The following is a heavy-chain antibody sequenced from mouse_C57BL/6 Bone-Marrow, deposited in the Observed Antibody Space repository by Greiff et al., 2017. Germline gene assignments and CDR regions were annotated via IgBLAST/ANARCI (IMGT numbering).Heavy chain of an antibody. CDR1: GYTFTDYY. V-gene: IGHV1-19*01. J-gene: IGHJ3*01. Sequence: EVQLQQSGPVLVKPGASVKMSCKASGYTFTDYYMNWVKQSHGKSLEWIGVINPYNGGTSYNQKFKGKATLTVDTSSSTAYMELNSLTSEDSAVYYCARNSNFPWFAYWGQGTLVTVSA. CDR2: INPYNGGT. D-gene: IGHD2-5*01. CDR3: ARNSNFPWFAY.